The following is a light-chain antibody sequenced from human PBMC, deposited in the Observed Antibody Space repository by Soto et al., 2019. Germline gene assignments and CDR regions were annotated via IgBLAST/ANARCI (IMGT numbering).Light chain of an antibody. J-gene: IGKJ1*01. CDR2: LVS. Sequence: DIVMTQSLLSLPVTPGEPASISCRSSQSLLHSNGYTLLDWYLQKPGQSPQLLIYLVSNRASGVPDRFSGSGSGTDFTLRISRVEAEDVGVYYCMQALQTPRTFGQGTKVEIK. V-gene: IGKV2-28*01. CDR3: MQALQTPRT. CDR1: QSLLHSNGYTL.